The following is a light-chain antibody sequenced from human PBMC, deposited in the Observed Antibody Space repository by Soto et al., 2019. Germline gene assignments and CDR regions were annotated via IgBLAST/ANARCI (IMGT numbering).Light chain of an antibody. Sequence: EIVMTQSPATLSVSPGERATLSCRASQRVSSNLAWYQQKPGQAPRLLIYGASTRATGIPASFSGSGSGTYFTLTISSLQSEDFAVCCCQQYNNWPLTFGGGTKVEFK. V-gene: IGKV3-15*01. J-gene: IGKJ4*01. CDR2: GAS. CDR1: QRVSSN. CDR3: QQYNNWPLT.